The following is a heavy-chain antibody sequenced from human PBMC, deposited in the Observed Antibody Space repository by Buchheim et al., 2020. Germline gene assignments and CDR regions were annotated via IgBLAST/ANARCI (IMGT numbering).Heavy chain of an antibody. Sequence: QVQLVQSGAEVKKPGASVKVSCKASGYTFTGYYMHWVRQAPGQGPEWMGWINPNSGGTYFAQKFQGRVTMTSDTSISTAYMELSRLRSDDTAVYYCARDGYSGYEAFDYWGQGTL. CDR2: INPNSGGT. CDR1: GYTFTGYY. V-gene: IGHV1-2*02. J-gene: IGHJ4*02. D-gene: IGHD5-12*01. CDR3: ARDGYSGYEAFDY.